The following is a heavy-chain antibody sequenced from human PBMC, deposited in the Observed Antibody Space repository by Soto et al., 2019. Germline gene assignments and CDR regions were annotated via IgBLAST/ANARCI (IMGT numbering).Heavy chain of an antibody. D-gene: IGHD2-2*02. J-gene: IGHJ5*02. CDR1: GGSFSGYY. CDR3: ARGGYCSSTSCYTGGGFDP. V-gene: IGHV4-34*01. CDR2: INHSGST. Sequence: PSETLSLTCAVYGGSFSGYYWSWIRQPPGKGLEWIGEINHSGSTNYNPSLKSRVTISVDTSKNQFSLKLSSVTAADTAVYYCARGGYCSSTSCYTGGGFDPWGQGTLVTVSS.